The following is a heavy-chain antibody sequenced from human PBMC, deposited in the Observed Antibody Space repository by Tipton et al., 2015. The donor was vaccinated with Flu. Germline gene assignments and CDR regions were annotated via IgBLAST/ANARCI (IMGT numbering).Heavy chain of an antibody. D-gene: IGHD1-1*01. CDR3: ARDKGNGTYTFDV. Sequence: QLVQSGAEVKKPGASVKVSCKASGYTFTSHNVHWVRQAPGQGLEWMGIVYPAGGGITYAQKFQGRVIMTRDRSMGTVHMDLSSLRSEDTAVYYCARDKGNGTYTFDVCGQGTMVTVSS. J-gene: IGHJ3*01. V-gene: IGHV1-46*01. CDR1: GYTFTSHN. CDR2: VYPAGGGI.